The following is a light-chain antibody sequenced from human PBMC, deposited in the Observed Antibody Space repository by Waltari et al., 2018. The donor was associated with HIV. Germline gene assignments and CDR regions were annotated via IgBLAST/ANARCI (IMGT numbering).Light chain of an antibody. CDR2: RND. V-gene: IGLV1-47*01. CDR1: SSNIGNNY. J-gene: IGLJ1*01. CDR3: AGWDDSPSVYYV. Sequence: QSVMTQPPSASGTPGQRVTISCSGSSSNIGNNYVYWYQQIPGTAHKLLIYRNDQRPSGVPDRFSGSKSGTSASLAISGLRSEDEADYYCAGWDDSPSVYYVFGTGTTVTVL.